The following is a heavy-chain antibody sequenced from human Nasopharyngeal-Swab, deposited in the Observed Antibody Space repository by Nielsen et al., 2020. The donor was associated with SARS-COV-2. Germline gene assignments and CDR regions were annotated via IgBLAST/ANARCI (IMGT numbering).Heavy chain of an antibody. D-gene: IGHD5-24*01. CDR3: ARLRRDGYNVRALYFDY. CDR1: GFTFSSYE. J-gene: IGHJ4*02. Sequence: GESLKISCAASGFTFSSYEMNWVRQAPGKGLEWVSYISSSGSTIYYADSVKGRFTISRDNAKNSLYLQMNGLRAEDTAVYYCARLRRDGYNVRALYFDYWGQGTLVTVSS. CDR2: ISSSGSTI. V-gene: IGHV3-48*03.